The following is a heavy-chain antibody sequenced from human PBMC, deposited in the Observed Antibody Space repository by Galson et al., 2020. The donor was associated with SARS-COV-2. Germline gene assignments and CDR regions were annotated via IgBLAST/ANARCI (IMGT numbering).Heavy chain of an antibody. J-gene: IGHJ6*03. D-gene: IGHD2-15*01. V-gene: IGHV4-34*01. Sequence: SETLSLTCAVYGGSFRNYYWTWIRQSPEKGLEWLGEINHRGSTNYNPSLKSRVAMSVDASKNQFSLSLSSVTAADTAVYYCARGAEERRIIVVVPDYYGYMDVWGSGTTVTVSS. CDR1: GGSFRNYY. CDR2: INHRGST. CDR3: ARGAEERRIIVVVPDYYGYMDV.